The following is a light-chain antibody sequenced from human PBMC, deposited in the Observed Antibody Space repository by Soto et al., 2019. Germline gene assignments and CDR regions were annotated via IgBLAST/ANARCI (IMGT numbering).Light chain of an antibody. CDR1: QSVSNN. CDR2: GAS. CDR3: QQHNTGPRT. J-gene: IGKJ1*01. Sequence: EIVMTQSPATLSVSPGERATLSCRASQSVSNNLAWYQQKPGQAPRLLIYGASTRATGIPARFSGSGSGTDFTLTNSSLQSEDFAVYYCQQHNTGPRTFGQGTKVEIK. V-gene: IGKV3-15*01.